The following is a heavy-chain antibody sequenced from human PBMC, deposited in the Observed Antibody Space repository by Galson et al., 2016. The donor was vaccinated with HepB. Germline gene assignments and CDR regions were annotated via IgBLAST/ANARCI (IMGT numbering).Heavy chain of an antibody. CDR1: GFTFRNYG. Sequence: SLRLSCAASGFTFRNYGMTWVRQAPGKGLEWVAADSMDGRRKLYADSVKGRFTISRDNSNSMLFLQMSSLRADDTAVYYCARRHEYCPPVGCSVDYWGQGTLVSVSS. V-gene: IGHV3-30*03. D-gene: IGHD2/OR15-2a*01. J-gene: IGHJ4*02. CDR3: ARRHEYCPPVGCSVDY. CDR2: DSMDGRRK.